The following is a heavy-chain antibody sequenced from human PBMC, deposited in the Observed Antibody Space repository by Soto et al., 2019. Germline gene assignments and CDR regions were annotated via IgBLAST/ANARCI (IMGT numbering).Heavy chain of an antibody. CDR1: GGSISSYY. D-gene: IGHD1-1*01. CDR3: AGPNYGSEGTYFDY. CDR2: IYYSGGT. V-gene: IGHV4-59*08. J-gene: IGHJ4*02. Sequence: QVQLQESGPGLVKPSETLSLTCTVSGGSISSYYWSWIRQPPGKGLGWIGYIYYSGGTNYNPSLKSRVASAVATAKNQCALKLNSITAAGTAVYYCAGPNYGSEGTYFDYWGQGTLVTVS.